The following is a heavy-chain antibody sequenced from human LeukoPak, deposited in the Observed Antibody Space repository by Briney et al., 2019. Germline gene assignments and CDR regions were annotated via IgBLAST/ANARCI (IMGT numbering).Heavy chain of an antibody. J-gene: IGHJ2*01. CDR1: GFIFSDYY. V-gene: IGHV3-11*01. CDR2: IGRIGTPI. Sequence: PGGSLRLSCVASGFIFSDYYMAWMRQAPGKGLEWISYIGRIGTPIYYADSVKGRFTISRDNAKNLVYLQMNSLRPEDTAVYYCARVQWYFDFWGRGTLLTVSS. CDR3: ARVQWYFDF.